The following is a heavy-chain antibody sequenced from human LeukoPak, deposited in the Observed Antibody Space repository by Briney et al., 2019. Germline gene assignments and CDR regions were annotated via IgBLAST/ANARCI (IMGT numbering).Heavy chain of an antibody. CDR2: IYYSGST. V-gene: IGHV4-61*05. CDR3: ARHVVGGGRNWFDP. J-gene: IGHJ5*02. D-gene: IGHD2-21*01. CDR1: GGSISSSSYY. Sequence: SETLSLTCTVSGGSISSSSYYWGWIRQPPGKGLEWIGYIYYSGSTNYNPSLKSRVTISVDTSKNQFSLKLSSVTAADTAVYYCARHVVGGGRNWFDPWGQGTLVTVSS.